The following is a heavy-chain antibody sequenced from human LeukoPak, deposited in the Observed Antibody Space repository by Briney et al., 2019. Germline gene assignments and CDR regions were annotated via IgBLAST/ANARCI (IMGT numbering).Heavy chain of an antibody. Sequence: GGSLRLSCTASGLTFGDHAMSWFRQDPGKGLEWVGFIRSKAYGGTTEYAASVKGRFTISRDDSKSIAYLQMNSLKTEDTAVYYCTRDLWYYDSSGYYFFDYWGQGTLVTVSS. J-gene: IGHJ4*02. D-gene: IGHD3-22*01. CDR3: TRDLWYYDSSGYYFFDY. CDR2: IRSKAYGGTT. V-gene: IGHV3-49*03. CDR1: GLTFGDHA.